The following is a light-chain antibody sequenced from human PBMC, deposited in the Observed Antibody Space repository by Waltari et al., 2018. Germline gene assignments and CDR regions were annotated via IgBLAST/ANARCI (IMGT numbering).Light chain of an antibody. CDR3: QQYGSSPGT. Sequence: ELVLTQSPGTLSLSPGERATVSCRASQTVSSSYLAWYQQKPGQAPRLLIYGASSRATGIPDRFSGGGSGTDFTLTISRLEPEDFAVYFCQQYGSSPGTFGLGTKVEIK. V-gene: IGKV3-20*01. J-gene: IGKJ1*01. CDR2: GAS. CDR1: QTVSSSY.